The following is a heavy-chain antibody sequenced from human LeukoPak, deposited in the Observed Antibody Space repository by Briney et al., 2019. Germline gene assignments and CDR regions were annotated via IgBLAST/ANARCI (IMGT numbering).Heavy chain of an antibody. CDR2: ISLDGGSN. CDR3: AKDSLDSSGYYLDY. J-gene: IGHJ4*02. V-gene: IGHV3-43D*03. D-gene: IGHD3-22*01. CDR1: GFTFDDYA. Sequence: GGSLRLSCAASGFTFDDYAMHSVRQAPGKGLEWVFFISLDGGSNYYADSVKGRFTISRDNSKNSLYLQMNSLRAEDTALYYRAKDSLDSSGYYLDYWGQGTLVAVSS.